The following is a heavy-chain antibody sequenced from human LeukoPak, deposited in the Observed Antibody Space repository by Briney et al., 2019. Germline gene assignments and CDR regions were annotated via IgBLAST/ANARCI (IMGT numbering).Heavy chain of an antibody. D-gene: IGHD3-10*01. CDR2: IYPGGSDT. V-gene: IGHV5-51*01. CDR1: GCSFTRYC. J-gene: IGHJ4*02. CDR3: ARPVYGSGMAAFDY. Sequence: GESLKISCEASGCSFTRYCIGWVRQMPGKGLEWMGIIYPGGSDTRYSPSFQGQVSISADKSISTTYLQWSSLKASDTATYYCARPVYGSGMAAFDYWGQGTLVTVSS.